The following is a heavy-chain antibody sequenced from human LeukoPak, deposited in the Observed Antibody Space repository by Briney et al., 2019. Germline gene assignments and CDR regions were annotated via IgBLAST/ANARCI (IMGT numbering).Heavy chain of an antibody. CDR3: ARTYCSGGNCYSYAIRPRRDAFDI. V-gene: IGHV4-39*07. J-gene: IGHJ3*02. CDR2: IYYSGTT. D-gene: IGHD2-15*01. CDR1: GDSISSSSYY. Sequence: SETLSLTCTVSGDSISSSSYYWGWIRQPPGTGLEWIGTIYYSGTTYYNPSLKSRVTISVDTSKNQLSLKLSSVTAADTAVYYCARTYCSGGNCYSYAIRPRRDAFDIWGQGTMVTVSS.